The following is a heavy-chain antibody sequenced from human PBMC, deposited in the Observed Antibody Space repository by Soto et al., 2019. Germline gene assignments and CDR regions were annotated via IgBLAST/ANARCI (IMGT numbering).Heavy chain of an antibody. CDR2: INHSGST. CDR1: GGSFSGDD. V-gene: IGHV4-34*01. CDR3: AREGLTRPDDP. D-gene: IGHD6-19*01. J-gene: IGHJ5*02. Sequence: SETLSLTCAVYGGSFSGDDWSWIRQPPGKGPEWIGEINHSGSTNYNPSLKSRVTISVDTSKNQFSLKLSSVTAADTAVYYCAREGLTRPDDPWGQGTLVTVSS.